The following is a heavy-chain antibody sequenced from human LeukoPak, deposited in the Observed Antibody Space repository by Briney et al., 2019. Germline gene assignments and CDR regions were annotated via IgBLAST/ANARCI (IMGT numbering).Heavy chain of an antibody. CDR1: GYTFTSYD. D-gene: IGHD6-13*01. J-gene: IGHJ6*02. CDR2: INPNSGGT. Sequence: ASVKVSCKASGYTFTSYDINWVRQATGQGLEWMGWINPNSGGTNYAQKFQGRVTMTRDTSISTAYMELSRLRSDDTAVYYCARKGPGYSSSWSLYYYYYGMDVWGQGTTVTVSS. CDR3: ARKGPGYSSSWSLYYYYYGMDV. V-gene: IGHV1-2*02.